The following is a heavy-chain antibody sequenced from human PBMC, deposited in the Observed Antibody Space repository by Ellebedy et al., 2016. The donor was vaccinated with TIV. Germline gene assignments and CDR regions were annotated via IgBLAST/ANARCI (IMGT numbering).Heavy chain of an antibody. Sequence: GESLKISXAASGFTFSSYAMNWVRQAPGKGLEWVSSISSSSSYIYYADSVKGRFTISRDNAKNSLYLQMNSLRAEDTAVYYCARLTVVIDGQYYFDYWGQGTLVTVSS. CDR2: ISSSSSYI. D-gene: IGHD2-15*01. CDR1: GFTFSSYA. CDR3: ARLTVVIDGQYYFDY. V-gene: IGHV3-21*01. J-gene: IGHJ4*02.